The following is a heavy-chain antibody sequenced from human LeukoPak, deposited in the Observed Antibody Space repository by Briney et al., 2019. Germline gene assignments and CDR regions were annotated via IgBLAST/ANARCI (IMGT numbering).Heavy chain of an antibody. CDR3: ARSLPRITMIVVANPDY. V-gene: IGHV3-21*01. Sequence: GGSLRLSCAASGFTFSSYSMNWVRQAPGKGLEWVSSISSSSSYIYYADSVKGRFNISRDNAKNSLYLQMNSLRAEDTAVYYCARSLPRITMIVVANPDYWGQGTLVTVSS. CDR1: GFTFSSYS. D-gene: IGHD3-22*01. J-gene: IGHJ4*02. CDR2: ISSSSSYI.